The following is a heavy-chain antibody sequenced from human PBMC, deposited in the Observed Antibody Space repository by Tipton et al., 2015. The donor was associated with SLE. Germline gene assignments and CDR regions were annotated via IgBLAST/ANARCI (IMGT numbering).Heavy chain of an antibody. CDR1: GYSISSGYY. Sequence: LRLSCAVSGYSISSGYYWGWIRQPPGKGLEWIGSIYHSGSTYYNPSLKSRVTISVDTSKNQFSLKLNSVTPEDTAVYYCARVRDGSGAFDIWGQGTMVTVSS. J-gene: IGHJ3*02. CDR3: ARVRDGSGAFDI. CDR2: IYHSGST. V-gene: IGHV4-38-2*01. D-gene: IGHD3-10*01.